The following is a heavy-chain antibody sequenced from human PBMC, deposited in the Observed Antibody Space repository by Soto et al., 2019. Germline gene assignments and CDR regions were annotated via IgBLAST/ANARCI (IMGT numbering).Heavy chain of an antibody. V-gene: IGHV3-30*18. CDR1: GFTFSSYG. CDR3: ANSPPESGEAGGYDSGYYYYYYMDV. J-gene: IGHJ6*03. D-gene: IGHD5-12*01. Sequence: QVQLVESGGGVVQPGRSLRLSCAASGFTFSSYGMHWVRQAPGKGLEWVAVISYDGSNKYYADSVKGRFTISRDNSKNTLYLQMNSLRAEDTAVYYCANSPPESGEAGGYDSGYYYYYYMDVWGKGTTVTVSS. CDR2: ISYDGSNK.